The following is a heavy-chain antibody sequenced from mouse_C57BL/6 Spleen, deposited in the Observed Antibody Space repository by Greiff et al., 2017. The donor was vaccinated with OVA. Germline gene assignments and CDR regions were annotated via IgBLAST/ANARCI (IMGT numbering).Heavy chain of an antibody. CDR2: IYPGDGDT. V-gene: IGHV1-82*01. CDR1: GYAFSSSW. D-gene: IGHD1-1*01. J-gene: IGHJ1*03. CDR3: ARSENYYGSSYARNFDV. Sequence: QVQLQQSGPELVKPGASVKISCKASGYAFSSSWMNWVKQRPGKGLEWIGRIYPGDGDTNYNGKFKGKATLTADKSSSTAYMQLSSLTSEDSAVYFCARSENYYGSSYARNFDVWGTGTTVTVSS.